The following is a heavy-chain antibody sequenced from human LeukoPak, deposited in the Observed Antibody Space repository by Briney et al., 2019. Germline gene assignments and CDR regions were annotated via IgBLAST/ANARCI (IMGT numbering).Heavy chain of an antibody. CDR1: GFTLSDAW. V-gene: IGHV3-53*01. CDR3: ARSPDYGDPYWYFDL. D-gene: IGHD4-17*01. CDR2: IYRGGST. Sequence: GGSLRLSCVASGFTLSDAWMSWVRQAPGKGLEWVSVIYRGGSTHYAGSVEGRFTISRDKSKNTVYLQLNSLRAEDTAVYYCARSPDYGDPYWYFDLWGRGTLVTVSS. J-gene: IGHJ2*01.